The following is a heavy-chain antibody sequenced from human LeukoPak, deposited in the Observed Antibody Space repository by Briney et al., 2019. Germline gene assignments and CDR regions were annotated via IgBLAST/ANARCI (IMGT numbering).Heavy chain of an antibody. D-gene: IGHD7-27*01. CDR2: INTKSKTI. V-gene: IGHV3-48*01. Sequence: GGSLRLSCAASGFTFNIFTMNWVRQAPGKGLEWISYINTKSKTIYYADSVKGRFTISRVNAKNSLHLQITSLRAEDTSLYYCVTDGNWAFDYWGQRTLVTVSS. CDR1: GFTFNIFT. CDR3: VTDGNWAFDY. J-gene: IGHJ4*02.